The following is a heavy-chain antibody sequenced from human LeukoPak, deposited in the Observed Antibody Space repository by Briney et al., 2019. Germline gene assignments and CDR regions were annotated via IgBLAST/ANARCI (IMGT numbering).Heavy chain of an antibody. CDR3: AREINYYDSSGYYPDWAFDI. V-gene: IGHV1-69*13. Sequence: ASVKVSCKASGGTFSSYAISWVRQAPGQGLEWMGGIIPIFGTANYAQKFQGGVTITADESTSTAYMELSSLRSEDTAVYYCAREINYYDSSGYYPDWAFDIWGQGTMVTVSS. J-gene: IGHJ3*02. CDR1: GGTFSSYA. D-gene: IGHD3-22*01. CDR2: IIPIFGTA.